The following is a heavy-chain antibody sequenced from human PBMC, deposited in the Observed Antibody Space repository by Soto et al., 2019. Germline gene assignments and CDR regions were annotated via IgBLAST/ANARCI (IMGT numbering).Heavy chain of an antibody. J-gene: IGHJ4*01. D-gene: IGHD6-19*01. CDR3: APIAYFNGWIFDY. CDR2: IKQDGSEK. V-gene: IGHV3-7*01. Sequence: TGGSLRLSCAASGFTFSSYWMSWVRQAPGKGLEWVANIKQDGSEKYYVDSVKGRFTLSRDNAKNSLQLQMNSLRAEDTAIYFCAPIAYFNGWIFDYWGQGTLVTVSS. CDR1: GFTFSSYW.